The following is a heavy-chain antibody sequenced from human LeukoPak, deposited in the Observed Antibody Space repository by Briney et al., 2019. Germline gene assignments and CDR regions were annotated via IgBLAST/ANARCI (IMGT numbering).Heavy chain of an antibody. CDR1: GGSISSGGYY. J-gene: IGHJ4*02. CDR2: IYYSGST. D-gene: IGHD5-12*01. V-gene: IGHV4-31*03. Sequence: TLSLTCTVSGGSISSGGYYWSWIRLHPGKGLEWIGYIYYSGSTYYNPSLKSRVTISVDTSKNQFSLKLSSVTAADTAVYHCARGRSYSGYESFDCWGQGALVTVSA. CDR3: ARGRSYSGYESFDC.